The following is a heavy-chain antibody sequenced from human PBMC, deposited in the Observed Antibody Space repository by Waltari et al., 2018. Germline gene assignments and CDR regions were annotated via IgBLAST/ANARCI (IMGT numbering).Heavy chain of an antibody. CDR1: GGTFSSYT. Sequence: QVQLVQSGAEVKKPGSSVKVSCKASGGTFSSYTISWVRQAPGQGLEWMGRIIPILGIANYEQKFQGRVTITADKSTSTAYMELSSLRSEDTAVYYCARSREYCSGGSCYYFDYWGQGTLVTVSS. CDR3: ARSREYCSGGSCYYFDY. CDR2: IIPILGIA. J-gene: IGHJ4*02. D-gene: IGHD2-15*01. V-gene: IGHV1-69*02.